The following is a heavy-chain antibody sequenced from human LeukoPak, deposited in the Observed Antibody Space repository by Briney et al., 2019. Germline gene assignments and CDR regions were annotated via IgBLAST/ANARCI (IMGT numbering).Heavy chain of an antibody. CDR2: IYHSGST. V-gene: IGHV4-30-2*01. D-gene: IGHD2-21*01. CDR1: GGSISSGGYS. CDR3: ARGLAGEVEDYFDY. Sequence: PSETLSLTCAVSGGSISSGGYSWSWIRQPPGKGLEWIGYIYHSGSTYYNPSLKSRVTISVDRSKNQFSLKLSSVTAADTAVYYCARGLAGEVEDYFDYWGQGTLVTVSS. J-gene: IGHJ4*02.